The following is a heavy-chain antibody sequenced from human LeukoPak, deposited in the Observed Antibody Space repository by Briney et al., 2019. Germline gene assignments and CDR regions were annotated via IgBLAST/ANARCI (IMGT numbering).Heavy chain of an antibody. V-gene: IGHV3-23*01. CDR1: GFTFSSYA. Sequence: HPGGSLRLSCAASGFTFSSYAMSWVRQAPGKGLEWVSAISGSGGSTYYADSVKGRFTISRDNSKNTLYLQMNGLRAEDTAVYYCAKASAMIVVVSKHFDYWGQGTLVTVSS. D-gene: IGHD3-22*01. CDR3: AKASAMIVVVSKHFDY. CDR2: ISGSGGST. J-gene: IGHJ4*02.